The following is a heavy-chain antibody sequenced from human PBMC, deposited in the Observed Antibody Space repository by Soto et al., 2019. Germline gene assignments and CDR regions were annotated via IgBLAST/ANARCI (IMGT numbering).Heavy chain of an antibody. D-gene: IGHD5-12*01. CDR1: EYTFNNYD. CDR3: VRLRKWLTGFDI. J-gene: IGHJ3*02. CDR2: MSPDSGRT. Sequence: QEQLVQSGAEVRKPGASVKVACKASEYTFNNYDINWVRQATGQGLEWMGWMSPDSGRTGSAQKFQGRVTLTRNSSSPTVYMELRSLTSDDTATYYCVRLRKWLTGFDIWGLGPMVTVSS. V-gene: IGHV1-8*01.